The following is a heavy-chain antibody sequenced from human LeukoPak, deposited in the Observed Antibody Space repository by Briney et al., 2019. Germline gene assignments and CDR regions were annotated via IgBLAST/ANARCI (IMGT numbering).Heavy chain of an antibody. CDR1: GFTFSNYW. CDR2: INLDGSQK. V-gene: IGHV3-7*01. J-gene: IGHJ4*02. CDR3: ARKRPNYFDY. Sequence: GGSLRLSCAASGFTFSNYWMAWVRQAPGKGLEWVANINLDGSQKYYVDSVKGRFTISRDNAENSLYLQMNSLSAEDTALYYCARKRPNYFDYWGQGTLVTVSS.